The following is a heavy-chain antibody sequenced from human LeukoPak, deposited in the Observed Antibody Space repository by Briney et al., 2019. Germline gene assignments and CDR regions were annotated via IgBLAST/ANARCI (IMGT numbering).Heavy chain of an antibody. V-gene: IGHV4-34*01. J-gene: IGHJ4*02. Sequence: PSETLSLTCAVYGGSFSGYYWSWIRQPPGKGLEWIGEINHSGSTNYNPSLKSRVTISVGTSKNQFSLKLSSVTAADTAVYYCARLGYCSSTSCYGYYFDYWGQGTLVTVSS. CDR2: INHSGST. CDR3: ARLGYCSSTSCYGYYFDY. CDR1: GGSFSGYY. D-gene: IGHD2-2*01.